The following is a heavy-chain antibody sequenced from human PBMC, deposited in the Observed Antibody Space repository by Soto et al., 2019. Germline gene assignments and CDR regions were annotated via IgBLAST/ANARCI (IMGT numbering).Heavy chain of an antibody. J-gene: IGHJ6*02. V-gene: IGHV3-13*01. CDR1: GFTFSSYD. CDR3: ARGQYYDILTGYYNPRDYYYYGMDV. Sequence: GGSLRLSCAASGFTFSSYDMHWVRQATGKGLEWVSAIGTAGDTYYPGSVKGRFTISRENAKNSLYLQMNSLRAGDTAVYYCARGQYYDILTGYYNPRDYYYYGMDVWGQGTTVTVSS. CDR2: IGTAGDT. D-gene: IGHD3-9*01.